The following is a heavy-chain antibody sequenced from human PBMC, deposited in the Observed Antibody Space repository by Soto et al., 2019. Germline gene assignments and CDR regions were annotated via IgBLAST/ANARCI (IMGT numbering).Heavy chain of an antibody. CDR2: IYYSGST. J-gene: IGHJ5*02. Sequence: SETLSLTCTVSGGSISSSSYYWGWIRQPPGKGLEWIGSIYYSGSTYYNPSLKSRVTISVDTSKNQFSLKLSSVTAADTAVYYCARHGLGIAFDPWGQGTLVTVSS. CDR3: ARHGLGIAFDP. V-gene: IGHV4-39*01. D-gene: IGHD7-27*01. CDR1: GGSISSSSYY.